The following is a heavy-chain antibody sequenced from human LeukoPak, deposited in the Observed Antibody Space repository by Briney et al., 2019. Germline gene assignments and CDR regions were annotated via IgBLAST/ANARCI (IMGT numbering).Heavy chain of an antibody. D-gene: IGHD3-22*01. J-gene: IGHJ3*02. V-gene: IGHV1-2*02. CDR3: ARESSNYYDSSGNAFDI. CDR2: INPNSGGT. CDR1: GYTFTGYY. Sequence: ASVKVSRKASGYTFTGYYMHWVRQAPGQGLEWMGWINPNSGGTNYAQKFQGRVTMTRDTSISTAYMELSRLRSDDTAVYYCARESSNYYDSSGNAFDIWGQGTMVTVSS.